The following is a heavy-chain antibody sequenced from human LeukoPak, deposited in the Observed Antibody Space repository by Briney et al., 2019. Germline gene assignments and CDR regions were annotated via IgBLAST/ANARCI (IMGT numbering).Heavy chain of an antibody. CDR3: ARLGLEWFHFYYMDV. J-gene: IGHJ6*03. V-gene: IGHV1-8*01. CDR2: MNPNTGDT. CDR1: GYTFTSYY. Sequence: ASVKVSCKASGYTFTSYYMHWVRQAPGQGLEWMGWMNPNTGDTGYAQKFQGRVTMTRNTSISTAYMELSSLRSEDTAVYYCARLGLEWFHFYYMDVWGKGTTVIVSS. D-gene: IGHD3-3*01.